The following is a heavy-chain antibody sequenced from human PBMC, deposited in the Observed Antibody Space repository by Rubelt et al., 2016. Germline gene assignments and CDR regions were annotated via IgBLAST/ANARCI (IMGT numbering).Heavy chain of an antibody. D-gene: IGHD2-8*02. CDR1: GFTFSNYG. V-gene: IGHV3-33*05. CDR3: ATYGSGAFYS. J-gene: IGHJ4*02. Sequence: QVQLVESGGGVVQPGGSLRLSCAASGFTFSNYGMHWVRQAPGKGLEWVAFIAYDGNEKYYPDSVKGRFTLSRDNSKNTLYLQRNSLKTEDTAVYVCATYGSGAFYSWGQGTLVTVSS. CDR2: IAYDGNEK.